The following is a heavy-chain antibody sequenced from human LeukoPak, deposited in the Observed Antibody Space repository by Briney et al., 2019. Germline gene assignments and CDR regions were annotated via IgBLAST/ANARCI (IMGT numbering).Heavy chain of an antibody. J-gene: IGHJ4*02. CDR2: ISAYNGNT. D-gene: IGHD6-13*01. CDR1: GYTFTSYG. V-gene: IGHV1-18*01. CDR3: ATETIAAAGIYYFDY. Sequence: GASVKVSCKASGYTFTSYGISWVRQAPGQGLEWMGWISAYNGNTNYAQKLQGRVTMTTDTSTSTAYMELRSLRSDDTAVYYCATETIAAAGIYYFDYWGQGTLVTVSS.